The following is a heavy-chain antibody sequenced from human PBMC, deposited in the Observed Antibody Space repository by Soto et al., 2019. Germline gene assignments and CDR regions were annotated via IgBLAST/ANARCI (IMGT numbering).Heavy chain of an antibody. J-gene: IGHJ4*02. V-gene: IGHV3-74*01. CDR2: INSDGSST. Sequence: GGSLRLSCAASGFTFSSYWMHWVRQAPGKGLVWVSRINSDGSSTSYADSVKGRFTISRDNAKNTLYLQMNSLRAEDTAVYYCARVGYYYDSSGYYAHDFDYWGQGTLVTVSS. CDR1: GFTFSSYW. D-gene: IGHD3-22*01. CDR3: ARVGYYYDSSGYYAHDFDY.